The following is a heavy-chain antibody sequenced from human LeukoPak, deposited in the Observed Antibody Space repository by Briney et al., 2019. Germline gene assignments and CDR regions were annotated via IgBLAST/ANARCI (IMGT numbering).Heavy chain of an antibody. D-gene: IGHD5/OR15-5a*01. CDR3: ARDRAVSYAGFDP. V-gene: IGHV4-39*07. J-gene: IGHJ5*02. CDR1: AGSIRSDTFY. CDR2: AFYSGRT. Sequence: PSETLSLTCTVSAGSIRSDTFYWGWIRQPPGKGLEWIGSAFYSGRTYSNPSLKSRVTISVDTSKNQFSLKMTSVTAADTAVYFCARDRAVSYAGFDPWGQGTLVTVSS.